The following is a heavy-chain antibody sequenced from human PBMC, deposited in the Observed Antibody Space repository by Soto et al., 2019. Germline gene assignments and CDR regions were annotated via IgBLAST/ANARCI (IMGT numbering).Heavy chain of an antibody. J-gene: IGHJ4*02. CDR1: GFTFSNYG. V-gene: IGHV3-48*01. Sequence: GGSLGLSCEASGFTFSNYGINWVRQAPGKGLEWVSHISSSSSTIYYADSVKGRFTISRDNAKNSLYLQMNSLRAEDTAVYYCARSLGWAPASPIDYWGQGTLVSVSS. CDR2: ISSSSSTI. D-gene: IGHD6-19*01. CDR3: ARSLGWAPASPIDY.